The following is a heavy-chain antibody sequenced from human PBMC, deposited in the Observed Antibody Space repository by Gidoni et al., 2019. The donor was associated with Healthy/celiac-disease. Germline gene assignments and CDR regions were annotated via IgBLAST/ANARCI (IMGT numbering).Heavy chain of an antibody. V-gene: IGHV3-21*01. CDR2: ISSSISYI. CDR3: ARDGETEAGYYYYYYGMDV. J-gene: IGHJ6*02. Sequence: EVQLVESGGGLVKPGGPLRLSCAASGFTFSRYSLNGVRQAPGKGLEWVSSISSSISYIYYADSVKGRFTISRDNAKNSLYLQMNSLRAEDTAVYYCARDGETEAGYYYYYYGMDVWGQGTTVTVSS. CDR1: GFTFSRYS. D-gene: IGHD3-10*01.